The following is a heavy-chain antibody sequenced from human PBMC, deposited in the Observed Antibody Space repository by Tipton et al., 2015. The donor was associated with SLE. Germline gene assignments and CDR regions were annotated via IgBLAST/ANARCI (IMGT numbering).Heavy chain of an antibody. Sequence: TLSLTCTVSGGSFNNGSYYWSWIRQPAGKGLEWIGRIYSSGSTNYNPSFKSRVTISIDTSKNQFSLSLSSVTAADTAVYYCARGLALGYWGQGTLVTASS. V-gene: IGHV4-61*02. CDR2: IYSSGST. CDR3: ARGLALGY. CDR1: GGSFNNGSYY. J-gene: IGHJ4*02. D-gene: IGHD2-15*01.